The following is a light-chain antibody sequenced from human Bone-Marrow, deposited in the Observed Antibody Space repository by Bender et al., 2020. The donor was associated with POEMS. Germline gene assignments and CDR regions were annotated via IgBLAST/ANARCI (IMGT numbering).Light chain of an antibody. J-gene: IGLJ2*01. CDR3: SSYTSSSTPVV. CDR1: SSDVGGYDS. CDR2: EVT. Sequence: QSALTQPPSASGSPGQSVTISCTGTSSDVGGYDSVSWFQQHPGKAPKLMIYEVTNRPSGVPDRFSGSKSGNTASLIVSGLQAEDEADYYCSSYTSSSTPVVFGGGTKLTVL. V-gene: IGLV2-8*01.